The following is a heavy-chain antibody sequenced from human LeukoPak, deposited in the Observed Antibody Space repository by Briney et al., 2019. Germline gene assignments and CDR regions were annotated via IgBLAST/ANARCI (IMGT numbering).Heavy chain of an antibody. J-gene: IGHJ3*02. D-gene: IGHD4-17*01. Sequence: SETLSLTCTVSGGSISTYYWSWIRQPPGKGLEWIGYIYYSGSTSYNPSLKGRVTLSIDTSKNQFSLRLKSVTTADTAVYYCAREPHDSGAVPGIWGQGTMVTVSS. CDR1: GGSISTYY. CDR2: IYYSGST. V-gene: IGHV4-59*01. CDR3: AREPHDSGAVPGI.